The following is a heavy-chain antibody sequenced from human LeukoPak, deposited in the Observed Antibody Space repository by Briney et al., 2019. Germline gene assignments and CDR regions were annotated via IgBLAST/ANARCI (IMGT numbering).Heavy chain of an antibody. D-gene: IGHD6-19*01. J-gene: IGHJ4*02. Sequence: SETLSLTCDVSGDSISSSSNYWGWVRHLPGRGLEWIGRVYRSGSTYYNPSLKSRVTISVDTSKNQFTLNLTSVTPAATAVYHCARRGTSGWAYYFDFWGPGSLLTVSS. CDR1: GDSISSSSNY. CDR3: ARRGTSGWAYYFDF. CDR2: VYRSGST. V-gene: IGHV4-39*01.